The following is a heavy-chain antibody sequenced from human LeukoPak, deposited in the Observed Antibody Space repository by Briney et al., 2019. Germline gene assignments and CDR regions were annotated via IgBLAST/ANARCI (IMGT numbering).Heavy chain of an antibody. CDR3: ASPDLSYSSSWALFDY. V-gene: IGHV4-39*01. CDR2: IYYSGST. J-gene: IGHJ4*01. D-gene: IGHD6-19*01. Sequence: SETLSLTCTVSGGSISSNIYYWGWIRQPPGKGLEWIGSIYYSGSTYYNPSLKSRVTISVDTSKNQFSLKLSSVTAADTAVYYCASPDLSYSSSWALFDYWGQGTLVAVSS. CDR1: GGSISSNIYY.